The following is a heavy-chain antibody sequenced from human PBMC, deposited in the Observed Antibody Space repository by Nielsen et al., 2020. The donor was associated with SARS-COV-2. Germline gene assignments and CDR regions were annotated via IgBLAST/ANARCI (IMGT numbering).Heavy chain of an antibody. J-gene: IGHJ3*02. V-gene: IGHV3-21*05. Sequence: GESLKISCAASGFTLSNYGMHWVRQAPGKGLEWVSYISSSSSYTNYADSVKGRFTISRDNAKNSLYLQMNSLRAEDTAVYYCAREMATIRDAFDIWGQGTMVTVSS. CDR3: AREMATIRDAFDI. D-gene: IGHD5-24*01. CDR1: GFTLSNYG. CDR2: ISSSSSYT.